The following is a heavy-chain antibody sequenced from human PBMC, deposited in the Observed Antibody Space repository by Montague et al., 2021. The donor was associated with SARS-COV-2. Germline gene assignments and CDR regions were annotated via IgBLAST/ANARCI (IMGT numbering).Heavy chain of an antibody. CDR1: GDSVSSNTAA. CDR3: AGGVLTIHMLVIVMAGASNWFDP. J-gene: IGHJ5*02. V-gene: IGHV6-1*01. D-gene: IGHD3-22*01. CDR2: TYYRSKWYN. Sequence: CAIYGDSVSSNTAAWNWIRQSPSRGLEWLGRTYYRSKWYNDYAVSVKSRISINADTSKNQISLRLNSVTAADTAVYYCAGGVLTIHMLVIVMAGASNWFDPWGQGTLVTVSS.